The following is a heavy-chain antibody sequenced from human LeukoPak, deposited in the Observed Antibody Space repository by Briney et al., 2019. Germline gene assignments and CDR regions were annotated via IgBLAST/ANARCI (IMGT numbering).Heavy chain of an antibody. Sequence: SETLSLTCTVSGGSISSSSYYWGWIRQPPGKGLEWIGSIYYSGSTYYNPSLKSRVTISVDTSKNQFSLKLSSVTAADTAVYYCARHRTSSGHYYDSSGYYPFFDYWGQGTLVTVSS. V-gene: IGHV4-39*01. CDR3: ARHRTSSGHYYDSSGYYPFFDY. J-gene: IGHJ4*02. CDR2: IYYSGST. CDR1: GGSISSSSYY. D-gene: IGHD3-22*01.